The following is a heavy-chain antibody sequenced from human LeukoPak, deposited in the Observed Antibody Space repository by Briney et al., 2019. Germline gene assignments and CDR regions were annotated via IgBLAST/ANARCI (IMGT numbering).Heavy chain of an antibody. Sequence: PSETLSLTCTVSGGSISSGGYSWSWIRQHPGKGLEWIGYIYYSGSTNYNPSLKSRVTMSVDTSKNQFSLKLTSVTAADTAVYSCARAPYGGILNWSAPGARDP. J-gene: IGHJ5*02. CDR3: ARAPYGGILNWSAP. V-gene: IGHV4-61*08. D-gene: IGHD4-23*01. CDR2: IYYSGST. CDR1: GGSISSGGYS.